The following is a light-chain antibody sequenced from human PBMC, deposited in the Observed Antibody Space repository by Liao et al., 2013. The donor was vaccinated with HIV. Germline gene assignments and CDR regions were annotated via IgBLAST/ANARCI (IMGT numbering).Light chain of an antibody. CDR3: QAWDRSADVV. Sequence: SYELTQPSSVSVSPGQTARITCSGDILAKKYARWLHQRPGQSPVLVIYQDTKRPSGIPERFSASKSGNTATLTISGTQAMDEADYFCQAWDRSADVVFGGGTKLTVL. CDR1: ILAKKY. V-gene: IGLV3-1*01. CDR2: QDT. J-gene: IGLJ2*01.